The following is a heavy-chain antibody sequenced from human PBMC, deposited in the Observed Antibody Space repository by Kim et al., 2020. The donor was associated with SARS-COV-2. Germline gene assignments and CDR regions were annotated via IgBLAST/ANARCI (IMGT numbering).Heavy chain of an antibody. CDR3: ANFQITLSAFDY. Sequence: SETLSLTCTVSGGSISSGDFYWSWIRQHPGKGLEWIGYIYYSGSTYYNPSLKSRVTISLDTSKNHFSLKLSSVTAADTAVYYCANFQITLSAFDYWGHGTLVTVSS. CDR1: GGSISSGDFY. J-gene: IGHJ4*01. CDR2: IYYSGST. D-gene: IGHD3-3*01. V-gene: IGHV4-31*03.